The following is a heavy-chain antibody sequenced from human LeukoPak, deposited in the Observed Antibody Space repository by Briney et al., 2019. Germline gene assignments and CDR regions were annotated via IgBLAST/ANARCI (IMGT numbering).Heavy chain of an antibody. D-gene: IGHD5-12*01. V-gene: IGHV3-15*01. Sequence: GGSLRLSCVLSGLTFSDAWMSWVRQAPGKGLEWVGRIRNDRITDYAAPVQGRFSISRDNSKNTFYLQMNSLRTEDTGMYCCTWMATIFTVDYWGQGTLVTVSS. J-gene: IGHJ4*02. CDR2: IRNDRIT. CDR3: TWMATIFTVDY. CDR1: GLTFSDAW.